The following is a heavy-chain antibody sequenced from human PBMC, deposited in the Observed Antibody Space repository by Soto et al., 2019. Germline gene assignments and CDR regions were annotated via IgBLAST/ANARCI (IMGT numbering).Heavy chain of an antibody. V-gene: IGHV3-15*07. CDR3: TADFDDYGGNPNNY. D-gene: IGHD4-17*01. J-gene: IGHJ4*02. CDR2: IKSKTDGGTT. CDR1: GFTFSNAW. Sequence: GGSLRLSCAASGFTFSNAWMNWVRQAPGKGLEWVGRIKSKTDGGTTDYAAPVKGRFTISRDDSKNTLYLQMNSLKTEDTAVYYCTADFDDYGGNPNNYWGQGTLVTVSS.